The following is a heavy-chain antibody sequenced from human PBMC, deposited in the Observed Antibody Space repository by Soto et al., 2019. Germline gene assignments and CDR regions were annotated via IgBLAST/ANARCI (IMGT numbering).Heavy chain of an antibody. CDR3: ESQHYYDSSGYYVVY. Sequence: SETLSLTCTVSGASITSYYWSWIRQPPGQGLESLGYIYYSGGTNSNPSLKGRLTISIDTSKNQFSLKLNSVTPADTAMYYCESQHYYDSSGYYVVYWGQGTLVTVSS. D-gene: IGHD3-22*01. CDR2: IYYSGGT. V-gene: IGHV4-59*08. J-gene: IGHJ4*02. CDR1: GASITSYY.